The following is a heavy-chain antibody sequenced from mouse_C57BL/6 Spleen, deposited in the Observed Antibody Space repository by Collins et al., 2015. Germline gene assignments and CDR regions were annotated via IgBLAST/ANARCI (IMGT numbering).Heavy chain of an antibody. J-gene: IGHJ4*01. CDR3: ARRDYDGAMDY. V-gene: IGHV1-80*01. CDR1: GYAFSNYW. Sequence: QVQLQQSGAELVKPGAPVKISCKASGYAFSNYWMNWVEQRPGHGLEWIGDIYPGGGYTNYNEKFKGKATLTADKSSSTAYMQFSSLTSEDSAIYYCARRDYDGAMDYWGQGTSVTVSS. CDR2: IYPGGGYT. D-gene: IGHD2-4*01.